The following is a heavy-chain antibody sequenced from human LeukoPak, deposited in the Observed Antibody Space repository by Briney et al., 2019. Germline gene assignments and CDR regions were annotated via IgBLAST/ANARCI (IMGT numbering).Heavy chain of an antibody. V-gene: IGHV3-48*04. CDR1: GFTFTTYS. CDR2: IDGDSSTI. D-gene: IGHD2-2*01. J-gene: IGHJ4*02. CDR3: ARDSYCSSTSCSSPPFPFDY. Sequence: GESLRLSCAASGFTFTTYSMNWVRQAPGKGLEWVSYIDGDSSTISYADSVKGRFTISRDNAKSSLYLQMNSLRVEDTAVYYCARDSYCSSTSCSSPPFPFDYWGQGTLVTVSS.